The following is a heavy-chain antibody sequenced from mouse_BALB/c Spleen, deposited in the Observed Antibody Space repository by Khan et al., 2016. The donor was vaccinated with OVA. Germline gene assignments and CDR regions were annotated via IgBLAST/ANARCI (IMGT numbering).Heavy chain of an antibody. CDR3: ANGNYGWFAY. J-gene: IGHJ3*01. CDR2: ISSAATYT. CDR1: GFTFSSFV. D-gene: IGHD2-1*01. V-gene: IGHV5-9-1*01. Sequence: EVELVESGGVLLEPGGSPKLSCAASGFTFSSFVMSWVRQTPEKRLEWVATISSAATYTYYPDSVKGRFTISRDNAKNTLYLQMNSLRSDDTAIYYCANGNYGWFAYWGQGTLVTVST.